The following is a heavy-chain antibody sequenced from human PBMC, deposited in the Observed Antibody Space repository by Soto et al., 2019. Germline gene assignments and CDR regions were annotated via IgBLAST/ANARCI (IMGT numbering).Heavy chain of an antibody. CDR1: GGSFIDYS. CDR2: INHSGSA. V-gene: IGHV4-34*01. J-gene: IGHJ4*02. CDR3: ARVSDY. Sequence: QVLLQQWGAGRLQPSETLSLTCAVYGGSFIDYSWGWIRQSPGTGLEWIGEINHSGSANYNPSLKRRVTISVDTSKNQFSLKLYSVTAADAAVYYCARVSDYWSQGTLVTVSS.